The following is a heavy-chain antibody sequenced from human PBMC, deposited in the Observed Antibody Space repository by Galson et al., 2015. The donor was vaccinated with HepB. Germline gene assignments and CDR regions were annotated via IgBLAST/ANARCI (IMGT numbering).Heavy chain of an antibody. CDR3: ARDRTTVPNGMDV. V-gene: IGHV3-30-3*01. D-gene: IGHD4-11*01. CDR2: ISYDGSNK. J-gene: IGHJ6*02. CDR1: GFTFSSYA. Sequence: SLRLSCAASGFTFSSYAMHWVRQAPGKGLEWVAVISYDGSNKYYADSVKGRFTISRDNSKNTLYLQMNSLRAEDTAVYYCARDRTTVPNGMDVWGQGTTVTVSS.